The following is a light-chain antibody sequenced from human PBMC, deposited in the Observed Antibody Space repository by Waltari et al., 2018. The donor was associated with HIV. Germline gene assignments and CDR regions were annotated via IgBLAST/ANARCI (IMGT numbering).Light chain of an antibody. CDR3: SSYTTTNTII. CDR1: SSDIGAYEY. J-gene: IGLJ2*01. V-gene: IGLV2-14*03. Sequence: QSALTQPASVSGSPGQSITISCTGTSSDIGAYEYVSWYQQHPDKAPQLLIYDVFYRPSGVSHRFSGSKSGNTASLTISGLQAEDEAVYSCSSYTTTNTIIFGGGTKLTVL. CDR2: DVF.